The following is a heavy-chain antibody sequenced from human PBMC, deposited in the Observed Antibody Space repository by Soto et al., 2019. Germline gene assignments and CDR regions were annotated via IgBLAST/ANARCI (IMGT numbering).Heavy chain of an antibody. J-gene: IGHJ5*02. CDR1: GASISGYY. CDR2: IYATGTT. Sequence: SETLSLTCTVSGASISGYYWSWIRKSAGKGLEWIGRIYATGTTDYNPSLKSRVMMSVDTSKKQFSLKLRSVTAAGTAVYYCVRDGTKTLRDWFDPWGQGISVTVSS. D-gene: IGHD1-1*01. V-gene: IGHV4-4*07. CDR3: VRDGTKTLRDWFDP.